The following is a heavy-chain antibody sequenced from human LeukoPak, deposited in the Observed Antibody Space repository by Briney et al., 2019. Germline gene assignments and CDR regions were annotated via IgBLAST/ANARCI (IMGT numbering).Heavy chain of an antibody. D-gene: IGHD3-22*01. Sequence: PSETLSLTCTVSGGSISSYYWSWIRQPAGNGLEWAGRIYTSGSTNYNPSLKSRVTMSVDTSKNQFSLKLSSVTAADTAVYYCARLYYYDSSGYSWFDPWGQGTLVTVSS. J-gene: IGHJ5*02. CDR1: GGSISSYY. V-gene: IGHV4-4*07. CDR3: ARLYYYDSSGYSWFDP. CDR2: IYTSGST.